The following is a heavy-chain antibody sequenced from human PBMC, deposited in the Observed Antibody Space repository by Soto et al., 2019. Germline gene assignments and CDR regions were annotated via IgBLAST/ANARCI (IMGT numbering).Heavy chain of an antibody. CDR2: ISAYNGNT. Sequence: QVQLVQSGAEVKKPGASVKVSCKASGYTFTSYGITWARQAPGQGHEWMGWISAYNGNTNYAQKLQDRVTTTTDTSTSTAYMELRSRRSDDTAVHYCAIGRSSTCINCDYWGQGTLVTVGS. D-gene: IGHD2-2*01. CDR1: GYTFTSYG. J-gene: IGHJ4*02. V-gene: IGHV1-18*01. CDR3: AIGRSSTCINCDY.